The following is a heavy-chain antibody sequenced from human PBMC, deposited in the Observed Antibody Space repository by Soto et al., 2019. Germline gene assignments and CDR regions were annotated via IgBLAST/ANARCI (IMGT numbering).Heavy chain of an antibody. J-gene: IGHJ4*02. CDR1: GFTFSGHA. D-gene: IGHD3-16*01. CDR3: VAELGRRQFLD. Sequence: QVQLVESGGGVVQPGKSLRLSCAVSGFTFSGHAMHWVRQAPGKGLEWVALISYDGTYSDHVDSVKGRFSISRDNSKNTLYLLMNSLRPEDTDVYYCVAELGRRQFLDWGQGILVTVSS. CDR2: ISYDGTYS. V-gene: IGHV3-30*04.